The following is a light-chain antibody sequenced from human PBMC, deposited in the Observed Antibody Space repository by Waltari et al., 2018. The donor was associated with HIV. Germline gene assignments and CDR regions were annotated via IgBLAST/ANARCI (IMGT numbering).Light chain of an antibody. V-gene: IGLV1-44*01. CDR2: SNN. J-gene: IGLJ3*02. CDR1: SPHIGSNT. Sequence: QSVLTQPPSASGTPGQRVTISCSGSSPHIGSNTVNWYQQLPGTAPKHLIYSNNQRPAGVPARFSGSKSGTSAALAISGLQSEDEADYYCAAWDGSLNGWVFGGGTKLTVL. CDR3: AAWDGSLNGWV.